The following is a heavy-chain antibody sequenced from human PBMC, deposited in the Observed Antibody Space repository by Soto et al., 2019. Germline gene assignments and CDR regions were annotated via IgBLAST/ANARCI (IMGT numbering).Heavy chain of an antibody. D-gene: IGHD6-19*01. CDR3: ARAGDSSGPVALGY. J-gene: IGHJ4*02. CDR1: GGSISSGGSS. Sequence: SETLSLTCAVSGGSISSGGSSWSWIRQPPGKGLEWIGYIYHSGSTYYNPSLKSRVTISVDMSKNQFSLKLSSVTAADTAVYYCARAGDSSGPVALGYWGQGTLVTVS. CDR2: IYHSGST. V-gene: IGHV4-30-2*01.